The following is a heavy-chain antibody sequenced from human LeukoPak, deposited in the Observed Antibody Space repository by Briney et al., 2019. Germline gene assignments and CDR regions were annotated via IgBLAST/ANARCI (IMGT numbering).Heavy chain of an antibody. CDR3: ARAGYTISSYRFDY. Sequence: PSETPSLTCSVSGGSINSYWWSWIPQPAGKGLEFIGRIYTTGMTNYNPSLKSRVSMSVDTSKNKFSLELRSVAAADTAVYFCARAGYTISSYRFDYWGLGALVTVSS. CDR1: GGSINSYW. CDR2: IYTTGMT. D-gene: IGHD3-16*02. V-gene: IGHV4-4*07. J-gene: IGHJ4*02.